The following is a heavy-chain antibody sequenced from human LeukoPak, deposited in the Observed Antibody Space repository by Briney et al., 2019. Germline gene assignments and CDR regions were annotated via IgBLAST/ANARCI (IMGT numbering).Heavy chain of an antibody. CDR2: LYSGSST. J-gene: IGHJ2*01. Sequence: GGSLRLSCAASGFTVRTNYMNWVRQAPGKGLEWVSILYSGSSTYYADSVKGRFTISRDDSTNTLYLQMNSLRAEDTAVYYCARVGDHFHWYLDLWGRGTHVTVSS. D-gene: IGHD3-3*02. CDR3: ARVGDHFHWYLDL. CDR1: GFTVRTNY. V-gene: IGHV3-53*01.